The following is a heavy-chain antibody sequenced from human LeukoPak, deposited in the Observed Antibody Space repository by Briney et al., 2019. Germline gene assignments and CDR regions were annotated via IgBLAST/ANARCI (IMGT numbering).Heavy chain of an antibody. CDR3: TTDPSGSYYESPRYYFDY. J-gene: IGHJ4*02. Sequence: GGSLRLSCAASGFTFSNAWMSWVRQAPGKGLEWVGRIKSKTDGGTTDYAAPVKGRFTISRDGSKNTLYLQMNSLKTEDTAAYYCTTDPSGSYYESPRYYFDYWGQGTLVTVSS. D-gene: IGHD1-26*01. CDR2: IKSKTDGGTT. V-gene: IGHV3-15*01. CDR1: GFTFSNAW.